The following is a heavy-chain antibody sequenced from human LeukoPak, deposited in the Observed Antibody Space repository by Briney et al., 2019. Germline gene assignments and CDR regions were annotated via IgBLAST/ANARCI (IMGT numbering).Heavy chain of an antibody. V-gene: IGHV3-48*01. J-gene: IGHJ6*03. CDR3: ARDRADYYGSGTQYYYYYMDV. CDR2: ISSSSSTI. CDR1: GFTFSSYS. Sequence: GGSLRLSCAASGFTFSSYSMNWVRQAPGKGLEWVSYISSSSSTIYYADSVKGRFTISRDNAKNSLYLQMNSLRAEDTAVYYCARDRADYYGSGTQYYYYYMDVWGKGTTVTVSS. D-gene: IGHD3-10*01.